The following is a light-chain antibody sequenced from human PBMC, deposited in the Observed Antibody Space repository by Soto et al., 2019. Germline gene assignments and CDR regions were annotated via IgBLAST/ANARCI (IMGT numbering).Light chain of an antibody. V-gene: IGLV2-14*01. CDR1: SSDVGGHNS. Sequence: QSALTQPASLSGSPGQSITISCTGTSSDVGGHNSVSWYRQDPGKAPKLMIYDVXNRPSGVSDRFSGTKSGNTASLTISGLQIEDEADDYCSSLTRSVTYVFGTGTKVTVL. CDR3: SSLTRSVTYV. CDR2: DVX. J-gene: IGLJ1*01.